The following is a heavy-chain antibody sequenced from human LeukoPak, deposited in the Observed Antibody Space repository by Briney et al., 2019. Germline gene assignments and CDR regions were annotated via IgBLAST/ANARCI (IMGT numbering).Heavy chain of an antibody. D-gene: IGHD3-9*01. Sequence: ASVKVSCKASGHTFSSYAMNWVRQAPGQRLEWMGWINAGNGNTKYSQKFQGRVTITRDTSASTAYMELSSLRSEDAAVYYCARALSGHFDYWGQGTLVTVSS. CDR3: ARALSGHFDY. J-gene: IGHJ4*02. CDR1: GHTFSSYA. CDR2: INAGNGNT. V-gene: IGHV1-3*01.